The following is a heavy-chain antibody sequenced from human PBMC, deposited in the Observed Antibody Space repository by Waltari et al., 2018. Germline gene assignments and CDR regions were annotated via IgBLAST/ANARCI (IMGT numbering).Heavy chain of an antibody. D-gene: IGHD1-1*01. Sequence: QVQLVQSGAEGNQPGASVKVSCKASGYPLPCYAVHWLRQAPAQGPEWMGWINGANGYTKYSQRFQGRVTFTRDTSATTAYMELSSLRSEDTAVYYCARDIGTYSFANWGQGTLVTVSS. CDR3: ARDIGTYSFAN. V-gene: IGHV1-3*01. CDR2: INGANGYT. CDR1: GYPLPCYA. J-gene: IGHJ4*02.